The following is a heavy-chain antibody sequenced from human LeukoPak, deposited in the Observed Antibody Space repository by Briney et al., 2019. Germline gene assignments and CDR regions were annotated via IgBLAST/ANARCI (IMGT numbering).Heavy chain of an antibody. V-gene: IGHV3-23*01. CDR3: AKSPYDYVWGSYRLLNDDAFDI. CDR1: GFTFSSYA. CDR2: ISGSGGST. Sequence: PGGSLRLSCAASGFTFSSYAMSWVRQAPGKGLEWVSAISGSGGSTYYADSVKGRFTISRDNSKNTLYLQMNSLRAEDTAVYYCAKSPYDYVWGSYRLLNDDAFDIWGQGTMVTVSS. J-gene: IGHJ3*02. D-gene: IGHD3-16*02.